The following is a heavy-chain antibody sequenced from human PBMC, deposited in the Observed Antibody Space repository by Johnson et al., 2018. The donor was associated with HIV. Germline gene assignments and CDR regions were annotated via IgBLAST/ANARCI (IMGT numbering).Heavy chain of an antibody. CDR2: ISGSGGST. CDR1: GFTFSSYA. D-gene: IGHD3-22*01. V-gene: IGHV3-23*04. Sequence: VQLVESGGGLVQPGGSLRLSCAASGFTFSSYAMRWVRQAPGKGLEWVSAISGSGGSTYYADSVKGRFTISRDNSKNTLYVQMHSLRGEETAVYFWAKSQDRSAKDYDFDLWGQGTMVTVSS. CDR3: AKSQDRSAKDYDFDL. J-gene: IGHJ3*01.